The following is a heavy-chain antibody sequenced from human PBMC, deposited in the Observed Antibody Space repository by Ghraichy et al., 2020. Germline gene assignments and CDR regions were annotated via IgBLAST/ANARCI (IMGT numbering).Heavy chain of an antibody. CDR3: ARSFPSSFFAY. V-gene: IGHV3-21*06. D-gene: IGHD6-6*01. Sequence: GGSLRLSCAASGFTLNTYTMNWVRQTPGEGLEWVSSISADSNYIYYADSVKGRFTISRDNARNSLYLQMNSLRAEDTAVYYCARSFPSSFFAYWGQGTLVTVSS. CDR1: GFTLNTYT. J-gene: IGHJ4*02. CDR2: ISADSNYI.